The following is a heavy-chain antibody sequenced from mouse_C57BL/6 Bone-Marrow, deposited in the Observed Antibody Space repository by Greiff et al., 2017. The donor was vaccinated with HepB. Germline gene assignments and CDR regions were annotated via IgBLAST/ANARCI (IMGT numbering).Heavy chain of an antibody. J-gene: IGHJ4*01. CDR3: AREPYYYGSSHYYAMDY. Sequence: VQLQQSGAELVRPGSSVKLSCKASGYTFTSYWMHWVKQRPIQGLEWIGNIDPSDSETHYNQKFKDKATLTVDKSSSTAYMQLSSLTSEDSAVYYCAREPYYYGSSHYYAMDYWGQGTSVTVSS. D-gene: IGHD1-1*01. CDR1: GYTFTSYW. CDR2: IDPSDSET. V-gene: IGHV1-52*01.